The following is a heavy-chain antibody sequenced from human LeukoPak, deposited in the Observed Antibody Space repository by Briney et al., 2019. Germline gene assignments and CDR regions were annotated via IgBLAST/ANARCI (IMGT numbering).Heavy chain of an antibody. V-gene: IGHV3-7*01. J-gene: IGHJ4*01. CDR1: GFTFSSYW. CDR3: ARDGTAAGLYFDL. Sequence: PGGSLRLSCAVCGFTFSSYWMNWVRQAPGKGLEWVASIKQDGGEKSYVDSVKGRFTISRDNAKNSLYLQMSSLRAEDTAVYYCARDGTAAGLYFDLWGQGTLVTVSS. CDR2: IKQDGGEK. D-gene: IGHD6-13*01.